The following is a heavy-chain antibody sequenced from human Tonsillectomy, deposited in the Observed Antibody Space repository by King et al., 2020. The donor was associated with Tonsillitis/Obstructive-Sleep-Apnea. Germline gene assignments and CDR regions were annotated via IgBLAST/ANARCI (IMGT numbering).Heavy chain of an antibody. J-gene: IGHJ6*03. D-gene: IGHD1-14*01. V-gene: IGHV3-30*01. CDR3: ARDGRRGYYMDV. CDR2: ISYDGSFK. Sequence: VQLVESGGGVVQPGRSPRLSCAASGFTFRSYALHWGRQAPGQGLDWVAVISYDGSFKYYAESVKGRFTISRDNSKNTLYLQMNSLRAEDTAVYYCARDGRRGYYMDVWGKGTTVTVSS. CDR1: GFTFRSYA.